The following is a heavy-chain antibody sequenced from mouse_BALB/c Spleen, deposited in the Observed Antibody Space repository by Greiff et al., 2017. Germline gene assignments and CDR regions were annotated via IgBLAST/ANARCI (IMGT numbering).Heavy chain of an antibody. V-gene: IGHV1-87*01. Sequence: QVQLQQSGAELARPGASVKLSCKASGYTFTSYWMQWVKQRPGQGLEWIGAIYPGDGDTRYTQKFKGKATLTADKSSSTAYMQLSSLASEDSAVYYCARLKLTGTYYYAMDYWGQGTSVTVSS. CDR1: GYTFTSYW. D-gene: IGHD4-1*01. CDR3: ARLKLTGTYYYAMDY. CDR2: IYPGDGDT. J-gene: IGHJ4*01.